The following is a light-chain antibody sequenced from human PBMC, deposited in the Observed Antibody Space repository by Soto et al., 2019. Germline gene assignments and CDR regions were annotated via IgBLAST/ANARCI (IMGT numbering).Light chain of an antibody. V-gene: IGLV2-14*03. Sequence: QSVLTQPASVSGSPGQSITISCTGTSSDVGSYNYVSWYQHHPGKAPNLMISDVSNRPSGISDRFSGSKSGNTASLTISGLEAEDEADYYCSSYAGPSTPIYVFGTGTKVTVL. CDR3: SSYAGPSTPIYV. J-gene: IGLJ1*01. CDR1: SSDVGSYNY. CDR2: DVS.